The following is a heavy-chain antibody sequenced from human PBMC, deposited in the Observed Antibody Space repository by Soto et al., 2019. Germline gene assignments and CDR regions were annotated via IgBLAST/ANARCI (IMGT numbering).Heavy chain of an antibody. Sequence: ASVKVSCKASGGTFSSYTISWVRQAPGQGLEWMGRIIPILGIANYAQKFQGRVTITADKSTSTAYMELSSLRSEDTAVYYCARESREIYYDSSGSFNYFDYWGQGTLVTVSS. V-gene: IGHV1-69*04. J-gene: IGHJ4*02. D-gene: IGHD3-22*01. CDR1: GGTFSSYT. CDR2: IIPILGIA. CDR3: ARESREIYYDSSGSFNYFDY.